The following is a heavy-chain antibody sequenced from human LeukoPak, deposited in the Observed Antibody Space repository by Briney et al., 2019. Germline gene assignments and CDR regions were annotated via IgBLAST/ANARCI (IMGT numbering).Heavy chain of an antibody. J-gene: IGHJ3*02. D-gene: IGHD5-24*01. CDR3: ARDPGPATAAWGAFDI. CDR1: GFTFSRYW. CDR2: IKQDGREQ. Sequence: PGGSLRLSCVASGFTFSRYWMSWVRQAPGKGLEWVANIKQDGREQYYMDSVKGRFTISRDNAKNSLYVQVSSLRVEDTAAYFCARDPGPATAAWGAFDIWGQGTVVTVSS. V-gene: IGHV3-7*01.